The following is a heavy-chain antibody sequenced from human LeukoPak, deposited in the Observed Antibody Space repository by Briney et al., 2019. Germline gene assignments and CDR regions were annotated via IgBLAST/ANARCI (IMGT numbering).Heavy chain of an antibody. CDR3: ARVGCSSTSCPRGWFDP. D-gene: IGHD2-2*01. CDR1: GGTFSSYA. J-gene: IGHJ5*02. CDR2: IIPIFGTA. V-gene: IGHV1-69*13. Sequence: SVKVSCKASGGTFSSYAISWVRQAPGQGLEWMGGIIPIFGTANYAQKFQGRVTITADGSTSTAYMELSSLRSEDTAVYYCARVGCSSTSCPRGWFDPWGQGTLVTVSS.